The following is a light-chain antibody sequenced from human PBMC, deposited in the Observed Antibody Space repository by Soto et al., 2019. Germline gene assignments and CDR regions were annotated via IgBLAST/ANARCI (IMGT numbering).Light chain of an antibody. V-gene: IGKV3D-15*01. CDR1: QSVSSN. Sequence: EIVMTQSPATLSVSPGERATLSCRASQSVSSNLAWYQQKPGQAPRLLIYGASTRATGIPARFSGSGSGTEFTLTISSLQSEDFAVYYCQHYNNWPFTFGGGPKVEL. CDR2: GAS. CDR3: QHYNNWPFT. J-gene: IGKJ4*01.